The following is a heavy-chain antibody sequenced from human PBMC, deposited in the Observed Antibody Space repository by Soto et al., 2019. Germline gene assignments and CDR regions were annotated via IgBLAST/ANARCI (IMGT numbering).Heavy chain of an antibody. D-gene: IGHD5-12*01. CDR1: GFTFSSYA. V-gene: IGHV3-23*01. Sequence: EVQLLESGGGLVQPGGSLRLSCAASGFTFSSYAMSWVRQAPGKVLEWVSAISGSGGSTYYADSVKGRFTISRDNSKNTLYLQMNSLRAEDTAVYYCAKGTVATNYYYYGMDVWGQGTTVTVSS. CDR3: AKGTVATNYYYYGMDV. CDR2: ISGSGGST. J-gene: IGHJ6*02.